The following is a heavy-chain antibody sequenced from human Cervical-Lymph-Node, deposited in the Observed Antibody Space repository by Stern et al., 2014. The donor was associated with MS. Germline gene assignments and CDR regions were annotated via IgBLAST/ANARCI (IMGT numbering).Heavy chain of an antibody. V-gene: IGHV3-33*01. CDR3: ATEAYGPSSFYFYGMEV. CDR2: IWYDGDFK. Sequence: VQLVESGGGVVQPGRSLRLSCAASGFTFSSYAMHWVRQAPGKGLEWVAGIWYDGDFKYYAESVKGRFTISRDNSKSTLYLQMNSLRAEDTAVYYCATEAYGPSSFYFYGMEVWGQGTTVTVSS. J-gene: IGHJ6*02. D-gene: IGHD4-17*01. CDR1: GFTFSSYA.